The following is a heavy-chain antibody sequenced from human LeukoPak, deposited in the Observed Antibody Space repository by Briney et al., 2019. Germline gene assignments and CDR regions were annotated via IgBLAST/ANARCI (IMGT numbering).Heavy chain of an antibody. J-gene: IGHJ5*02. Sequence: SETLSLTCIVSGGSISSSSYRWGWIRQPPGKGLEWIGSFYNSGSTSYNPSLKSRVTISVDTSKNQFSLKLNSVSAADTAVYYCARLDGYCSGGSCYSVSFVDPWGQGTLVTVSS. D-gene: IGHD2-15*01. CDR3: ARLDGYCSGGSCYSVSFVDP. CDR1: GGSISSSSYR. CDR2: FYNSGST. V-gene: IGHV4-39*01.